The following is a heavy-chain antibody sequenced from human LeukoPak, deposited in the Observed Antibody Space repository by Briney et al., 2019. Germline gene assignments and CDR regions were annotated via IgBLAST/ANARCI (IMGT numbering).Heavy chain of an antibody. J-gene: IGHJ4*02. D-gene: IGHD5-24*01. CDR3: ARRRLGYYFDY. V-gene: IGHV4-34*01. CDR2: INPGGST. Sequence: SETLSLTCGVYGGSFSGYYWSWIRQPPGKGLEWIGEINPGGSTNYNPSLKSRVTLSADTSKNQFSLTLNSVTAADTAVYYCARRRLGYYFDYWGQGTLVTVSS. CDR1: GGSFSGYY.